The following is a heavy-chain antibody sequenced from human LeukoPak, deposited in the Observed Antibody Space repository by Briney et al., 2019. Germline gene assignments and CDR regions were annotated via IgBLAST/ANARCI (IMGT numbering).Heavy chain of an antibody. Sequence: ASVKVSCKASGYTFISYDLNWVRQVPGQGLEWMGWMNPNTGNTGYAQKFQGRVTITRNTSISTAFMELSSLRSEDMAVYYCARAHGYCTNGVCYTDKAFDYWGQGTLVTVSS. CDR1: GYTFISYD. CDR3: ARAHGYCTNGVCYTDKAFDY. CDR2: MNPNTGNT. V-gene: IGHV1-8*01. D-gene: IGHD2-8*01. J-gene: IGHJ4*02.